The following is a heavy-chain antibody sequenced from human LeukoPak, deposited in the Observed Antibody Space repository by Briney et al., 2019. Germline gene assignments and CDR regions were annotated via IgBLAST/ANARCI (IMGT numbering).Heavy chain of an antibody. CDR1: GFTFSSYT. CDR2: ISGSSYYI. V-gene: IGHV3-21*01. Sequence: GGSLRLSCAASGFTFSSYTINWVRQAPGKGLEWVSSISGSSYYIYYADSVRGRFTISRDNAKNSVYLQMNSLRAEDTAVYYCARSNYNCSSTSCYSAFDIWGQGTMVTVSS. J-gene: IGHJ3*02. D-gene: IGHD2-2*02. CDR3: ARSNYNCSSTSCYSAFDI.